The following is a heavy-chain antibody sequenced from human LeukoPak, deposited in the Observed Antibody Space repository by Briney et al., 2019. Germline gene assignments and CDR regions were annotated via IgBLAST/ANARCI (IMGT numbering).Heavy chain of an antibody. CDR1: GGSISNYY. D-gene: IGHD5-12*01. CDR3: ARGRAGDSGYDDWGGRPPLHTDY. J-gene: IGHJ4*02. V-gene: IGHV4-59*01. Sequence: PSETLSLTCTVSGGSISNYYWSWIRQSPEKGLEWIGYVYYSGTTNYNPSLKSRVTVSVDTSKNQFSLKLSSVTAADTAVYYCARGRAGDSGYDDWGGRPPLHTDYWGQGTLVTVSS. CDR2: VYYSGTT.